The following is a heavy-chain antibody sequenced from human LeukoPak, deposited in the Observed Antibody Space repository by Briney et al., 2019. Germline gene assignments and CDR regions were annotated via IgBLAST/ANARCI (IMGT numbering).Heavy chain of an antibody. D-gene: IGHD3-22*01. CDR1: GLTFSSYP. V-gene: IGHV3-30-3*01. J-gene: IGHJ4*02. CDR3: AREGNSGYYPY. Sequence: GGSLRLSCAASGLTFSSYPMHWVRQAPDKGLEWVAVISYDGSEKHYADPVKGRFTISRDNSKNTLYLQMSSLRAEDTAMYYCAREGNSGYYPYWGQGILVTVSS. CDR2: ISYDGSEK.